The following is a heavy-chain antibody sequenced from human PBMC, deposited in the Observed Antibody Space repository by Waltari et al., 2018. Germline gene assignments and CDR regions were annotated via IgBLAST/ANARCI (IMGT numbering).Heavy chain of an antibody. CDR2: IDESGRI. D-gene: IGHD3-9*01. CDR3: ARRIWTGNNYYYYALDV. CDR1: GGSISDYY. Sequence: QVQLKESVPGLLQPSETLSLTCTVSGGSISDYYWNWIRQAPGKGLEWIGGIDESGRINLNPSLYGRVTISADRAKNQFSLRLTSVTAADTAVYYCARRIWTGNNYYYYALDVWGQGTTVTVSS. J-gene: IGHJ6*02. V-gene: IGHV4-59*01.